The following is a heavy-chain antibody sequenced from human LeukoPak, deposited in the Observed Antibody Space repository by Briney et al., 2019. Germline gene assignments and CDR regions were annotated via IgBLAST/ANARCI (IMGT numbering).Heavy chain of an antibody. J-gene: IGHJ4*02. CDR3: ARGPPNWGYDY. CDR2: MSPNSGDT. D-gene: IGHD7-27*01. V-gene: IGHV1-8*01. Sequence: ASVKVSCKASGYTFTSYDFNWVRQATGQRPEWMGWMSPNSGDTGYAQKFQDRVTMTGNTSISTAYMELSSLRFDDTAVYYCARGPPNWGYDYWGPGTLVTVSS. CDR1: GYTFTSYD.